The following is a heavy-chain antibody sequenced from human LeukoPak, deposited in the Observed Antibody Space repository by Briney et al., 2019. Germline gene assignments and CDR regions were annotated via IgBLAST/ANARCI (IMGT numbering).Heavy chain of an antibody. V-gene: IGHV1-2*02. CDR3: ARVLVATVGGLLFDY. Sequence: ASVKVSSKPSGYTFTGYYMHWVRQAPGQGLEWMGWINPNSGGTNYAQKFQGRVTMTRATSISTAYMELSRLRSDDTAVYYCARVLVATVGGLLFDYWGQGTLVTVSS. CDR2: INPNSGGT. D-gene: IGHD5-12*01. J-gene: IGHJ4*02. CDR1: GYTFTGYY.